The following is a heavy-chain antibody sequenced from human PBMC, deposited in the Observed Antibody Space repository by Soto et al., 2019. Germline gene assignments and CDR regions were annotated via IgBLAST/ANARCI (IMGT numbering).Heavy chain of an antibody. Sequence: PGGSLRLSCAASGFTFSNYWMHWVRQAPGKGLEWVAVIWYDGSNKYYADSVKGRFTISRDNSKNTLYLQMNSLRAEDTAVCYCARGMTGYSYGIDYWGQGTLVTVSS. CDR3: ARGMTGYSYGIDY. CDR1: GFTFSNYW. D-gene: IGHD5-18*01. CDR2: IWYDGSNK. V-gene: IGHV3-33*08. J-gene: IGHJ4*02.